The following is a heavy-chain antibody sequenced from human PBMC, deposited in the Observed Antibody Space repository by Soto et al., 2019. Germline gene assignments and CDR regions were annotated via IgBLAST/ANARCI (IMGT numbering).Heavy chain of an antibody. CDR1: GFTFSIYW. D-gene: IGHD6-19*01. J-gene: IGHJ4*02. V-gene: IGHV3-74*01. Sequence: GGSLRLSCAASGFTFSIYWMHWVRQSPGKGLEWVSRINSDGRHTGYADSVKGRFIISRDNDKNMLYLQMNSLGAEDTAVYFCVSFGSGWSLDVWGRGTLVTVSS. CDR3: VSFGSGWSLDV. CDR2: INSDGRHT.